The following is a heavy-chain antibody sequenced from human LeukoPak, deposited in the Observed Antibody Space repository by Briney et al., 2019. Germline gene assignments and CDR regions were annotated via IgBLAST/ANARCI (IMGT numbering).Heavy chain of an antibody. CDR1: GGSISTYY. Sequence: PSETLSLTCTVSGGSISTYYWGWIRQPPGKGLEWIGSIYYSGSTHYNPSLNSRVTISVDTSKNQFSLKLSSVTAADTAVYYCAREVVPDVIDAFDIWGQGTMVTVSS. CDR3: AREVVPDVIDAFDI. D-gene: IGHD2-2*01. V-gene: IGHV4-39*02. J-gene: IGHJ3*02. CDR2: IYYSGST.